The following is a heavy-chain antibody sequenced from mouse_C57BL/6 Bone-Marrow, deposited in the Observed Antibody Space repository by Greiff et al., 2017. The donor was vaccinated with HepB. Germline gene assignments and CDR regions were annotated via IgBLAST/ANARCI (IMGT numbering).Heavy chain of an antibody. J-gene: IGHJ3*01. CDR1: GFTFSSYG. CDR2: ISSGGSYT. CDR3: ARTMVTSAWFAY. V-gene: IGHV5-6*01. D-gene: IGHD2-2*01. Sequence: EVMLVESGGDLVKPGGSLKLSCAASGFTFSSYGMSWVRQTPDKRLEWVATISSGGSYTYYPDSVKGRFTISRDNAKNTLYLQMSSLKSEDTAMYYCARTMVTSAWFAYWGQGTLVTVSA.